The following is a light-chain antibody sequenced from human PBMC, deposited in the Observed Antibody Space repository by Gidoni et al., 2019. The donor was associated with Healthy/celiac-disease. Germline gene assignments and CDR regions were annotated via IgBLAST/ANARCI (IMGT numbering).Light chain of an antibody. V-gene: IGKV1-12*01. J-gene: IGKJ1*01. Sequence: DIHMTQSPSSVSASVGDRVTIPCRASRGISSWLAWYQQNPGKAPKLLLCAASSLQSRVPTWFSGSGSGTDFTLTISSLQHEDFANYYCQQANSFPPTFGQGTKVEIK. CDR2: AAS. CDR1: RGISSW. CDR3: QQANSFPPT.